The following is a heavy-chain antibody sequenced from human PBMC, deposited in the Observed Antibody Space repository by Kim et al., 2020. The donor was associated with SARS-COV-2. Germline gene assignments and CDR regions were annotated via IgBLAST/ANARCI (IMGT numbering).Heavy chain of an antibody. Sequence: SETLSLTCSLNGGSLSGHYWSWIRQPPGKGLEWVGDVTGSGNSNYNPSLKSRVTISVDTSKNQFSLKLTSVTAADTAVCYCARGGLIDVWGGVDAFDVWGQGTMATVSS. J-gene: IGHJ3*01. CDR2: VTGSGNS. V-gene: IGHV4-34*01. D-gene: IGHD3-3*01. CDR1: GGSLSGHY. CDR3: ARGGLIDVWGGVDAFDV.